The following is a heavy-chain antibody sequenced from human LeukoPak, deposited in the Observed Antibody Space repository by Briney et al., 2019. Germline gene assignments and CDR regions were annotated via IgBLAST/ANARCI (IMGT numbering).Heavy chain of an antibody. CDR2: IYTSVTT. Sequence: PSETLSLTCTVSVGSISIGSDYCGWIRQPAGRGRECIARIYTSVTTNYNPSLKTRFTIPVDTSKNQFSLKLTAVAPADTAVYYCARGIAVAGTRWFDPWGQGTLVTVSS. CDR1: VGSISIGSDY. D-gene: IGHD6-19*01. V-gene: IGHV4-61*02. CDR3: ARGIAVAGTRWFDP. J-gene: IGHJ5*02.